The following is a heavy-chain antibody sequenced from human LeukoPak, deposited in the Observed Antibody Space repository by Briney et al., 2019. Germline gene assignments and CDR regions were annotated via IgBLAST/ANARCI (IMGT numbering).Heavy chain of an antibody. D-gene: IGHD6-13*01. Sequence: GGSLRLSCAASGFTFSSYAISWVRQAPGKGLEWVSAISGSGGSTYYADSVKGRFTISRDNSKNTLYLQMNSLRAEDTAVYYCAKEEHSSSWYSAREKNFDYWGQGTLVTVSS. CDR3: AKEEHSSSWYSAREKNFDY. CDR1: GFTFSSYA. CDR2: ISGSGGST. J-gene: IGHJ4*02. V-gene: IGHV3-23*01.